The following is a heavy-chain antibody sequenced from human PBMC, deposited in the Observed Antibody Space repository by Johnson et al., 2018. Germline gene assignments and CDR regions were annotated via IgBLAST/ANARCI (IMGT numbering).Heavy chain of an antibody. CDR3: ARDFPDYSEGDGLDV. J-gene: IGHJ6*02. D-gene: IGHD4-11*01. CDR2: ISGSGGST. V-gene: IGHV3-NL1*01. CDR1: GFTFSSYG. Sequence: QVQLVQSGGGVVQPGRSLRLSCAASGFTFSSYGMHWVRQAPGKGLEWVSAISGSGGSTYYADSVKGRFTISRDNARNSLFLQMNSLRAEDTAIYYCARDFPDYSEGDGLDVWGQGTTVTVSS.